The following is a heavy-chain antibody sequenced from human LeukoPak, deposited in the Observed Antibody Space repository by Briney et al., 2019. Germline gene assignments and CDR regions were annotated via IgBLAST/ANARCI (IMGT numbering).Heavy chain of an antibody. D-gene: IGHD3-22*01. CDR2: INHSGST. J-gene: IGHJ5*02. V-gene: IGHV4-34*01. CDR1: GGSFSGYY. CDR3: ARTSIYYDSSGYRS. Sequence: SETLSLTCAVYGGSFSGYYWSWIRQPPGKGLEWIGEINHSGSTNYNPSLKSRVTISVDTSKNQFSLKLSSVTAADTAVYYCARTSIYYDSSGYRSWGQGTLVTVSS.